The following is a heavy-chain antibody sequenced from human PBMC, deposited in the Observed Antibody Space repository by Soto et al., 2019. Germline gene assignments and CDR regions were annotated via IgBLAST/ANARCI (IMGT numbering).Heavy chain of an antibody. CDR2: IYPGDSDT. J-gene: IGHJ6*02. CDR3: ARHEDCSGGSCYSGRYYYYGMDV. V-gene: IGHV5-51*01. CDR1: GYSFTSYW. D-gene: IGHD2-15*01. Sequence: PGESLKISCKGSGYSFTSYWIGWVRQMPGKGLEWVGIIYPGDSDTRYSPSFQGQVTISADKSISTAYLQWSSLKASDTAMYYCARHEDCSGGSCYSGRYYYYGMDVWGQGTTVTVSS.